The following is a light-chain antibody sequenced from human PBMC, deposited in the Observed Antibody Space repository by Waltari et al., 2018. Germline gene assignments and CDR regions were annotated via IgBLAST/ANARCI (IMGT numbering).Light chain of an antibody. CDR2: LGS. V-gene: IGKV2-28*01. J-gene: IGKJ1*01. CDR3: MQALQTPWT. CDR1: QSLLHTNLYNY. Sequence: DIVMTQSPLSLPVTPGAPASISCLSSQSLLHTNLYNYLDWYLQKPGQSPHLLIYLGSSRASGVPDRFSGSGSGTNFTLKISKVEAEDVGVYYCMQALQTPWTFGQGTKVEIK.